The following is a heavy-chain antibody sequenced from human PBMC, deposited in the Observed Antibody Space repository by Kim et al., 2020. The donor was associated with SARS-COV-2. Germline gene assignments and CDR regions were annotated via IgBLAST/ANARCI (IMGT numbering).Heavy chain of an antibody. CDR3: ARGDAGY. J-gene: IGHJ4*02. V-gene: IGHV4-4*07. Sequence: TSGNINSNPSLKSRVTLSVDTSKDQFSLKVTSLAAADTAVYYCARGDAGYWGQGTLVTVSS. D-gene: IGHD1-1*01. CDR2: TSGNI.